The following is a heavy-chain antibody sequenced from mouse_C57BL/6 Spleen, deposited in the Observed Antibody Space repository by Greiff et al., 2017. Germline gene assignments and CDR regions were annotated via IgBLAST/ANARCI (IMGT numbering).Heavy chain of an antibody. CDR2: INPGSGGT. V-gene: IGHV1-54*01. D-gene: IGHD1-1*01. J-gene: IGHJ4*01. Sequence: QVQLQQSGAELVRPGTSVKVSCKASGYAFTNYLIEWVKQRPGQGLEWIGVINPGSGGTNYNEKFKGKATLTADKSSSTAYMQLSSLTSDDSAVYFCARGATVDYAMDYWGQGTSVTVSS. CDR3: ARGATVDYAMDY. CDR1: GYAFTNYL.